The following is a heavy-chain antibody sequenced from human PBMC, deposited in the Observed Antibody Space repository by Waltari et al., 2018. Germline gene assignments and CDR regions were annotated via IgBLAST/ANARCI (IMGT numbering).Heavy chain of an antibody. Sequence: EVQLVESGGGLVKPGGSLRLSCAASGFTFSSYSMNWVRQAPGKGLEWVSSLSSSSSYRYYADPGKGRVTISRDNAKNSLYLQMNSLRAEDTAVYYCARERGYWGDSGGTYYYYGMDVWGQGTTVTVSS. J-gene: IGHJ6*02. CDR3: ARERGYWGDSGGTYYYYGMDV. V-gene: IGHV3-21*01. D-gene: IGHD2-21*01. CDR1: GFTFSSYS. CDR2: LSSSSSYR.